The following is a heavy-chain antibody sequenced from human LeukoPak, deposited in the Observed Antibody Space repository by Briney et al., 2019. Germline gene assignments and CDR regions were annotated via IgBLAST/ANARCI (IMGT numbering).Heavy chain of an antibody. CDR1: GDTFTYY. D-gene: IGHD3-10*01. CDR3: ATEARDAWAFDI. CDR2: INPNTSGS. J-gene: IGHJ3*02. V-gene: IGHV1-2*02. Sequence: ASVKVSCKASGDTFTYYVHWVRQAPGQRLEWMGWINPNTSGSNYAQRFQGRVSMTRDTSISIAYMELSRLRSDDSAVYYCATEARDAWAFDIWGQGTMLTVSS.